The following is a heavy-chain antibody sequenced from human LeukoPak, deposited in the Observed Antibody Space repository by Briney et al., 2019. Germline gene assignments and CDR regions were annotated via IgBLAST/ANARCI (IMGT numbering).Heavy chain of an antibody. J-gene: IGHJ3*02. D-gene: IGHD1-26*01. Sequence: GGSLRLSPAASGFTFSSYAMSWVRQAPRKGLEWGSAISGSGGSTYYADSVKGRFTISRDNSKNTLYLQMNSLRAEDTAVYYCAKDSSWELLPFDIWGQGTMVTVSS. V-gene: IGHV3-23*01. CDR2: ISGSGGST. CDR3: AKDSSWELLPFDI. CDR1: GFTFSSYA.